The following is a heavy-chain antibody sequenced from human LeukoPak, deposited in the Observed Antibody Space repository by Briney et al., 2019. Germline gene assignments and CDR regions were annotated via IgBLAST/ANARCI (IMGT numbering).Heavy chain of an antibody. CDR2: IYYSGST. Sequence: SETLSLTCTVSDGSITSSSYYWGWIRQPPGKGLEWIGSIYYSGSTNYNPSLKSRVTISVDTSKNQFSLKLSSVTAADTAVYYCASIEYSSSPSGYYFDYWGQGNLVTVSS. J-gene: IGHJ4*02. CDR3: ASIEYSSSPSGYYFDY. V-gene: IGHV4-39*01. D-gene: IGHD6-6*01. CDR1: DGSITSSSYY.